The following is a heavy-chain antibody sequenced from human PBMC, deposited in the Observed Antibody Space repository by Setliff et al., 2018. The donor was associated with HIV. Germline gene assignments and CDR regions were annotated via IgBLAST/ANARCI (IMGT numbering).Heavy chain of an antibody. V-gene: IGHV4-39*01. CDR3: ASPASGGSSGQYHY. CDR2: IYYSGST. J-gene: IGHJ4*02. Sequence: SETLSLTCTVSGDSISSSSYYWGWIRQPPGKGLEWIGSIYYSGSTYYNPSLKSRVTISVDTSKNQFSLKLSSVTAADTAVYYCASPASGGSSGQYHYWGQGTLVTVSS. D-gene: IGHD6-19*01. CDR1: GDSISSSSYY.